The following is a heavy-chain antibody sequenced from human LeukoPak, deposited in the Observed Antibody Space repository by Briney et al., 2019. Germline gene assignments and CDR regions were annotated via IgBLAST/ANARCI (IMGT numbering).Heavy chain of an antibody. Sequence: ASVKVSCKASGYTFIFYYIHWVRQAPGQGLEWMGWINPNSGDTKYAQKFQGRVTMTRDASISTANMELSRLTSDDTAVYYCARVNTTLDYWGQGTLVTASS. CDR2: INPNSGDT. CDR1: GYTFIFYY. D-gene: IGHD1-14*01. V-gene: IGHV1-2*02. CDR3: ARVNTTLDY. J-gene: IGHJ4*02.